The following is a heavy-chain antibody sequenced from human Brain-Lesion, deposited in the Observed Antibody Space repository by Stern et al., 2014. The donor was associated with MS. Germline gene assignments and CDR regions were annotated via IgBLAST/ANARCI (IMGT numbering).Heavy chain of an antibody. CDR1: GYTLTELS. J-gene: IGHJ4*02. CDR2: FDPEDGET. CDR3: ATLSPGAGGNYYRHFDY. V-gene: IGHV1-24*01. Sequence: QVQLVQSGAEVKKPGASVKVSCKVSGYTLTELSMHWVRQAPRKGLEWMGGFDPEDGETIYAQKFQGRVTMTEDTSTDTAYMELSILRSEDTAVYYCATLSPGAGGNYYRHFDYWGQGTLVTVSS. D-gene: IGHD1-26*01.